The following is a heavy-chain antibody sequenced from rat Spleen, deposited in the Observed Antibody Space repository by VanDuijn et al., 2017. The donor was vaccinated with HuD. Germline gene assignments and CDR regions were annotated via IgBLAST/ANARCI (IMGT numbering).Heavy chain of an antibody. CDR2: ISYDGGST. V-gene: IGHV5-20*01. J-gene: IGHJ4*01. Sequence: EVQLAESGGGLVQPGRSLKLSCAASGFTFSDYYMAWVRQAPTKGLEWVASISYDGGSTYYRDSVKGRFTISRDNAKSSLYLQMDSLRSEDTATYYCTTDPLPGYNWAYYVMDAWGQGASVTVSS. CDR1: GFTFSDYY. D-gene: IGHD1-4*01. CDR3: TTDPLPGYNWAYYVMDA.